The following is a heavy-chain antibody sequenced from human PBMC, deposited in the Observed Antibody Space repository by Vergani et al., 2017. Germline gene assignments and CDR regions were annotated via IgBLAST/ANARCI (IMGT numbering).Heavy chain of an antibody. Sequence: EVQLVESGGALIQPGGSLRLSCAASGFNFNNYVITWIRQAPGRGLEWVSGISASGAPTYYADSVKGRVTISRDNPKNTLYLQMNSLRVEDTAVYYCARAYGRYDWFDYWGQRTLVTVSS. CDR2: ISASGAPT. V-gene: IGHV3-23*04. CDR3: ARAYGRYDWFDY. CDR1: GFNFNNYV. J-gene: IGHJ4*01. D-gene: IGHD1-20*01.